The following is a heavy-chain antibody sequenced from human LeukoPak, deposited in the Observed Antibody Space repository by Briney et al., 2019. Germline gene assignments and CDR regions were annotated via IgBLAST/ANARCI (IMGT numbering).Heavy chain of an antibody. J-gene: IGHJ4*02. Sequence: GGSLRLSCAASGFTVSSNYMSWVRQAPGKGLEWVSVIYSGGSTYCADSVKGRFTISRDNSKNTLYLQMNSLRAEDTAVYYCAREIESSGWYYFDYWGQGTLVTVSS. V-gene: IGHV3-53*01. CDR3: AREIESSGWYYFDY. CDR1: GFTVSSNY. CDR2: IYSGGST. D-gene: IGHD6-19*01.